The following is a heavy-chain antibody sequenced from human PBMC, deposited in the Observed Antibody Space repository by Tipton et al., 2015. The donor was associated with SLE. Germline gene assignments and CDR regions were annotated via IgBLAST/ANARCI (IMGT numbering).Heavy chain of an antibody. V-gene: IGHV4-39*07. Sequence: TLSLTCTVSGGSISSSSYYWGWIRQPPGKGLEWIGSFYYSGSTYYNPSLKSRVTISVDTSKNQFSLKLSSVTAADTAVYYCARLSQSEHIVVRFDYWGQGTLVTVSS. D-gene: IGHD2-21*01. CDR1: GGSISSSSYY. J-gene: IGHJ4*02. CDR2: FYYSGST. CDR3: ARLSQSEHIVVRFDY.